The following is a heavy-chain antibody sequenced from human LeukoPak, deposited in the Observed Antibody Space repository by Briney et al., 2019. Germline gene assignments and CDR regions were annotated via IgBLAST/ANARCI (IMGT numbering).Heavy chain of an antibody. J-gene: IGHJ4*02. V-gene: IGHV5-51*01. D-gene: IGHD5-24*01. CDR2: INAANSDT. CDR1: GYDFTAHW. Sequence: PGESLKTSCKGSGYDFTAHWIAWVRQKPGKGLEWMGNINAANSDTTYSPSFQGQVTLSVDKSISTAYLQLSSLKASDTAMYYCARHYSYNWFGYWGQGSPVTVSS. CDR3: ARHYSYNWFGY.